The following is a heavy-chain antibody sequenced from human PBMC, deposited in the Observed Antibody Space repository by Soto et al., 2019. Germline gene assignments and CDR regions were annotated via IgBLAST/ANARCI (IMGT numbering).Heavy chain of an antibody. Sequence: QVQLVESGGGVVQPGRSLRLSCAASGFTFSTYGMHWVRQAPGKGLEWVALIWFDGSDKYYADSVKGRFTISRDNSKNTLYLQFSSLRAEDTAVCYCARLYCKSRSCYSVGAFDIRGQGTVVTVSS. CDR2: IWFDGSDK. D-gene: IGHD2-15*01. CDR1: GFTFSTYG. CDR3: ARLYCKSRSCYSVGAFDI. V-gene: IGHV3-33*01. J-gene: IGHJ3*02.